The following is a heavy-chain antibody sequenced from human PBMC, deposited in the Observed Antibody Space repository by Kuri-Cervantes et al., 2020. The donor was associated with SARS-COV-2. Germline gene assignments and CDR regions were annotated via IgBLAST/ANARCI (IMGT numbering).Heavy chain of an antibody. J-gene: IGHJ6*03. D-gene: IGHD2-15*01. CDR3: ARDRIAPTGWDYYMDV. Sequence: GESLKISCAASGFTFSSYGMHWVRQAPGKGLEWVAVIWYDGSNKYYADSVKGRFTISRDNPKNTLYLQMNSLRAEDTAVYYCARDRIAPTGWDYYMDVWGKGTTVTVSS. V-gene: IGHV3-33*08. CDR2: IWYDGSNK. CDR1: GFTFSSYG.